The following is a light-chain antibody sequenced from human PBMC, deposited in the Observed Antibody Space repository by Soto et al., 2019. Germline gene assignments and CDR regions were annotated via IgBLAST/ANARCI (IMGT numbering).Light chain of an antibody. Sequence: DIQMTQSPSSLSASVGDRVTITCRASQSISSYLNWYQQKPGKAPKLLIYAASSLQSGVPSRFSGSGSGTDFTLTIGSLQPEDFATYYCLQDYSYPWTFGQGTKGDIK. CDR1: QSISSY. J-gene: IGKJ1*01. CDR2: AAS. V-gene: IGKV1-39*01. CDR3: LQDYSYPWT.